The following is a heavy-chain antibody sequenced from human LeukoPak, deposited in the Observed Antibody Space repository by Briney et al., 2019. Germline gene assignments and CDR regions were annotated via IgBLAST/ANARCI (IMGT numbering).Heavy chain of an antibody. CDR1: GFSFSYYA. J-gene: IGHJ4*02. CDR3: ARSTGDCSGGTCYSDFDC. V-gene: IGHV3-30*17. CDR2: ISNNGTNK. D-gene: IGHD2-15*01. Sequence: GRSLRLSCAPSGFSFSYYAMHWVRQAPGKGLEWVAVISNNGTNKYYADSVKGRFTISRDNSKNTLYLQMNSLRAEDTAVYYCARSTGDCSGGTCYSDFDCWGQGTLVTVSS.